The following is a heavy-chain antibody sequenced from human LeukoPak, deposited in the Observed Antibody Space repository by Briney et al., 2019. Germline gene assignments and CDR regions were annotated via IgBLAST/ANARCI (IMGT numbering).Heavy chain of an antibody. J-gene: IGHJ5*02. CDR1: GYTFTSYG. D-gene: IGHD6-13*01. CDR3: AREYSSSWYGWFDP. CDR2: ISAYNGNT. Sequence: GASVKVSCKASGYTFTSYGISWVRQAPGQGLEWMGWISAYNGNTNYAQKLQGRVTMTTDTSTSTAYMELRSLRSDDTAVYYCAREYSSSWYGWFDPWGRGTLVTVSS. V-gene: IGHV1-18*01.